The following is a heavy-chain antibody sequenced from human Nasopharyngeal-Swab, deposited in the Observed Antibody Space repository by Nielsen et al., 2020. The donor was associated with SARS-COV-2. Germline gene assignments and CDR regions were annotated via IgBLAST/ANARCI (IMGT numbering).Heavy chain of an antibody. Sequence: SLKISCAASGFTFDDYAMHWVRQAPGKGLEWVSGISWNSGSIGYADSVKGRFTISRDNAKNSLYLQMNILRAEDTALYYCAALWFGELSPDYYGMDVWGQGTTVTVSS. D-gene: IGHD3-10*01. CDR3: AALWFGELSPDYYGMDV. CDR2: ISWNSGSI. V-gene: IGHV3-9*01. J-gene: IGHJ6*02. CDR1: GFTFDDYA.